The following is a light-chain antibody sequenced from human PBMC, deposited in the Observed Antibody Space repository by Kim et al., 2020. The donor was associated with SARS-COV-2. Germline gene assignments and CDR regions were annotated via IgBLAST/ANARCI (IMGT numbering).Light chain of an antibody. Sequence: SSELTQDPAVSVALGQTVRITCQGDSLRSYYASWYQQKPGQAPVLVIYGKNNRPSAIPDRFSGSSPGNTASLNITGAQAVDVADYHRNSRDSSGNHVVFG. CDR1: SLRSYY. CDR3: NSRDSSGNHVV. V-gene: IGLV3-19*01. J-gene: IGLJ2*01. CDR2: GKN.